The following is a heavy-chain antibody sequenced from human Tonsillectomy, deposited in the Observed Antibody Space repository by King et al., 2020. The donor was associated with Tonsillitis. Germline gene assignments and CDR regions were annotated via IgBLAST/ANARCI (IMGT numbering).Heavy chain of an antibody. J-gene: IGHJ4*02. V-gene: IGHV4-59*08. CDR1: GGSISSYY. CDR2: FYYSGST. CDR3: ARHYYDSSGSHFDY. Sequence: QLQESGPGLVKPSETLSLTCTVSGGSISSYYWSWIRQPPGKGLEWIGYFYYSGSTNYTPSLKSRVTISVDTSKNQFSLKLSSVTAADTAVYYCARHYYDSSGSHFDYWGQGTLVTVSS. D-gene: IGHD3-22*01.